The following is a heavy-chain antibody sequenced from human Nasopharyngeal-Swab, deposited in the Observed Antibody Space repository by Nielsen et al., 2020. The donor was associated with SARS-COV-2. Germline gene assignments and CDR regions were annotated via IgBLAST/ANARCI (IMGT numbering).Heavy chain of an antibody. D-gene: IGHD3-3*01. CDR1: GGSISSSSYY. V-gene: IGHV4-39*01. CDR3: ASSHLGGYFWSGYYPFDY. Sequence: SKTLSLPCTVSGGSISSSSYYWGSIRQPPGKGLEWIGSIYYIGRTYYNPSLKSRVTITVDTSKNQFSLKLSSVTAADTAVYYCASSHLGGYFWSGYYPFDYWGQGTLVTVSS. CDR2: IYYIGRT. J-gene: IGHJ4*02.